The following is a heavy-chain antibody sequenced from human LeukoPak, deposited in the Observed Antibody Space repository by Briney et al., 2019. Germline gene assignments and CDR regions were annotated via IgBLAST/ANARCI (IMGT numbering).Heavy chain of an antibody. V-gene: IGHV1-2*06. D-gene: IGHD2-15*01. CDR2: INPNSGGT. J-gene: IGHJ4*02. CDR3: ARYPRGYCSGGSCYRFDY. CDR1: GYTFTGYY. Sequence: ASVKLSCKASGYTFTGYYMHWVRQAPGQGLEWMGRINPNSGGTNYAQKFQGRVTMTRDTSISTAYMELSRLRSDDTAVYYCARYPRGYCSGGSCYRFDYWGQGTLVTVSS.